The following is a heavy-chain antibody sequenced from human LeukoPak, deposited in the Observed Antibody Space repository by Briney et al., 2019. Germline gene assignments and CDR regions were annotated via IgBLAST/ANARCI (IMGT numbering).Heavy chain of an antibody. CDR1: GGSFSGYY. D-gene: IGHD3-3*01. Sequence: SETLSLTCAVYGGSFSGYYWSWIRQPPGKGLEWIGEINHSGSTNYNPSLKSRVTISVDTSKNQFSLKLSSVTAADTAVYYCARVRRHYDFWSGHDYWGQGTLVTVSS. CDR3: ARVRRHYDFWSGHDY. CDR2: INHSGST. J-gene: IGHJ4*02. V-gene: IGHV4-34*01.